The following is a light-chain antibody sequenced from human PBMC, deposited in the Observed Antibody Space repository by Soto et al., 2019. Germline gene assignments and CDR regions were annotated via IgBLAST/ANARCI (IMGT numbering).Light chain of an antibody. CDR3: QQRSNWPKT. Sequence: EIGLTQSPASLSLSPGERATLXCRASQSVSSHLGWSQQKPGQARRLLIYDASNRAPGTPARFSGSGSATAFTPTISSLEPEDFAVYYRQQRSNWPKTFGQGTKVDIK. V-gene: IGKV3-11*01. CDR1: QSVSSH. CDR2: DAS. J-gene: IGKJ1*01.